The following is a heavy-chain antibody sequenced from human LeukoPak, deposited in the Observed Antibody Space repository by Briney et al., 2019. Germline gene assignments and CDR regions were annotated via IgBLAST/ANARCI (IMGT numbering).Heavy chain of an antibody. D-gene: IGHD4-17*01. J-gene: IGHJ2*01. V-gene: IGHV4-30-2*01. CDR2: IYHSGST. Sequence: KTSETLSLTCAVSGGSISSGGYSWSWIRQPPGKGLAWIGYIYHSGSTYYNPSLKSRVTISVDRSKNQFSLKLSSVTAADTAVYYCARDSGTVTPGYFDLWGRGTLVTVSS. CDR1: GGSISSGGYS. CDR3: ARDSGTVTPGYFDL.